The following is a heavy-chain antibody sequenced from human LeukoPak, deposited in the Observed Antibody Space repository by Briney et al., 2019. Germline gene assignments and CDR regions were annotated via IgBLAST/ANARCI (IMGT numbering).Heavy chain of an antibody. CDR3: ARGRSSIAARFDY. D-gene: IGHD6-6*01. V-gene: IGHV4-34*01. CDR2: INHSGST. CDR1: GGSFSGYY. Sequence: SETLSLTCAVYGGSFSGYYWSWIRQPPGKGLEWIGEINHSGSTNYNPSLKSRVTISVDTSKNQFSLKLSSVTAADTAVYYCARGRSSIAARFDYWGQGTLVTVSS. J-gene: IGHJ4*02.